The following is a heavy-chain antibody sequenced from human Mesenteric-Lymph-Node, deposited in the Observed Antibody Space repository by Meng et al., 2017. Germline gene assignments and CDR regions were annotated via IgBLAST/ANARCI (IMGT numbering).Heavy chain of an antibody. D-gene: IGHD6-19*01. CDR1: GYTFTGYY. CDR2: INPNSGGT. Sequence: QVQLVQSWAEVKQPGASVKVSCKASGYTFTGYYMHWVRQAPGQGLEWMGRINPNSGGTNYAQKFQGRVTMTRDTSISTAYMELSRLRSDDTAVYYGAHQAVAGTRGWFDPWGQGTLVT. J-gene: IGHJ5*02. CDR3: AHQAVAGTRGWFDP. V-gene: IGHV1-2*06.